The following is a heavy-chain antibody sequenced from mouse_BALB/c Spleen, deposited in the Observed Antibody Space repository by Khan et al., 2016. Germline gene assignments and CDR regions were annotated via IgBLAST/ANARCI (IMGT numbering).Heavy chain of an antibody. CDR2: IWRGGST. V-gene: IGHV2-5-1*01. CDR3: AKSNYDVGYYAMDY. Sequence: QVQLKESGPSLVQPSQSLSITCTVSGFSLTSYGVHWVRQSPGKGLEWLGVIWRGGSTDYNAAFMSRLSITKDNSKSQVFFKMNSLQADDTAIYYYAKSNYDVGYYAMDYWGQETSVTVSS. D-gene: IGHD2-4*01. CDR1: GFSLTSYG. J-gene: IGHJ4*01.